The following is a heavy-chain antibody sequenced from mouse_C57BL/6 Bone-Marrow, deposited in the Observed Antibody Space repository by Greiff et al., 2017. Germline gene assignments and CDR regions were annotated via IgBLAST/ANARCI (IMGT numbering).Heavy chain of an antibody. Sequence: EVQLQQSGAELVRPGASVKLSCTASGFNIKDDYMHWVKQRPEQGLEWIGWLDPENGDTEYASKFQGKATITADTSSNTAYLQLSSLTSEDTAVYYCTVSAFITTVVGGYWGQGTTLTVSS. CDR3: TVSAFITTVVGGY. CDR2: LDPENGDT. V-gene: IGHV14-4*01. J-gene: IGHJ2*01. CDR1: GFNIKDDY. D-gene: IGHD1-1*01.